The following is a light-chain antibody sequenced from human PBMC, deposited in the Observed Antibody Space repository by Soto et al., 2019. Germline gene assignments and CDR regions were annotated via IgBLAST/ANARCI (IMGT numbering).Light chain of an antibody. V-gene: IGKV3-15*01. J-gene: IGKJ1*01. Sequence: EIVMTQSPGTLSVSPGERATLSCRASQSISTNLAWYQQRPGQAPRLLMSAVSTRATGVPARFSGSGSGTEFTLTISGLQSEDFAIYYCKQYGGSPRTFGQGTKVDIK. CDR2: AVS. CDR1: QSISTN. CDR3: KQYGGSPRT.